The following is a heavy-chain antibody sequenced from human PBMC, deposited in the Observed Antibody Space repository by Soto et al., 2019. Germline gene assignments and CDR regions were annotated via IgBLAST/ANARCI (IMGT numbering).Heavy chain of an antibody. V-gene: IGHV3-48*01. CDR1: GFILSDCA. CDR3: AIDLSWGSNWYYYMDV. J-gene: IGHJ6*03. Sequence: EVQLVESGGGLVQPGGSLRLSCATSGFILSDCAMNWVRQAPGKGLEWVSYISSSSSVIDYAYSVKGRFTVSRDNDRNSLYLPMNSLRAVDTAVYYCAIDLSWGSNWYYYMDVWGKGTTVTVSS. D-gene: IGHD7-27*01. CDR2: ISSSSSVI.